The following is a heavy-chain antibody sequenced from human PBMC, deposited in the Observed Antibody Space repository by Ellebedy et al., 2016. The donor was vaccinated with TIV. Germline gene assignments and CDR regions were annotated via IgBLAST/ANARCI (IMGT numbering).Heavy chain of an antibody. V-gene: IGHV1-18*01. J-gene: IGHJ6*02. CDR2: ISAYNGNT. CDR3: ARRRSPGYSSSSYGMDV. D-gene: IGHD6-19*01. Sequence: ASVKVSCXASGYTFTSYGISWVRQAPGQGLEWMGWISAYNGNTNYAQKLQGRVTMTTDTSTSTAYMELRSLRSDDTAVYYCARRRSPGYSSSSYGMDVWGQGTTVTVSS. CDR1: GYTFTSYG.